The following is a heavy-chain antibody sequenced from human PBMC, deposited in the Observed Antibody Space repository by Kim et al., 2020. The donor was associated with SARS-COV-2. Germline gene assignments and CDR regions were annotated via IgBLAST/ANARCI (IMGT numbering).Heavy chain of an antibody. V-gene: IGHV5-51*01. D-gene: IGHD3-10*01. CDR2: IYPGDSDT. J-gene: IGHJ4*02. CDR1: GYSFTSYW. CDR3: ARHGENWFGELAFDY. Sequence: GESLKISCKGSGYSFTSYWIGWVRQMPGKGLEWMGIIYPGDSDTRYSPSFQGQVTISADKSISTAYLQWSSLKASDTAMYYCARHGENWFGELAFDYWGQGTLVTVSS.